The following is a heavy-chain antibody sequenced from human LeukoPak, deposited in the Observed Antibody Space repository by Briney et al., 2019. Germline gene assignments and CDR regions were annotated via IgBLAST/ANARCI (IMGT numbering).Heavy chain of an antibody. CDR1: GGSISSYY. D-gene: IGHD3-22*01. CDR3: ASGRFKASSGYYLH. V-gene: IGHV4-59*01. J-gene: IGHJ4*02. Sequence: KPSETLSLTCTVSGGSISSYYWSWIRQPPGKGLEWIGYIYYSGSTNYNPSLKSRVTISVDTSKNQFSLKLSPVTAADTAVYYCASGRFKASSGYYLHWGQGTLVTVSS. CDR2: IYYSGST.